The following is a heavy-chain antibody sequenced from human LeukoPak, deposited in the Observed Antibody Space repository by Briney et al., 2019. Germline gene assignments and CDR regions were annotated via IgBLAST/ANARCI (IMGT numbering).Heavy chain of an antibody. Sequence: PSETLSLTCSVSGGSISGYYWSWIRQPPWKGLEWIGYIYYSGSTNYNPSLKSRVTISVDTSKNQFSLKLSSVTAADTAVYYCARGGGVFYYGSGSYFDYWGQGTLVTVSS. D-gene: IGHD3-10*01. CDR2: IYYSGST. CDR1: GGSISGYY. CDR3: ARGGGVFYYGSGSYFDY. V-gene: IGHV4-59*08. J-gene: IGHJ4*02.